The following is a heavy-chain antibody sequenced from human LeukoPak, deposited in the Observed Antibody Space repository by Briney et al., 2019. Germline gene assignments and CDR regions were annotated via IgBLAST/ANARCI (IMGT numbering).Heavy chain of an antibody. V-gene: IGHV3-23*01. CDR1: GFTFSTYA. D-gene: IGHD2-15*01. J-gene: IGHJ4*02. CDR3: ARFCSGGSCYRDY. CDR2: ISGSGGST. Sequence: GVSLRLSCAASGFTFSTYAMSWVRQAPGKGLEWVSAISGSGGSTYYADSVKGRFTISRDNSKNTLYLQMNSLRAEDTAVYYCARFCSGGSCYRDYWGQGTLVTVSS.